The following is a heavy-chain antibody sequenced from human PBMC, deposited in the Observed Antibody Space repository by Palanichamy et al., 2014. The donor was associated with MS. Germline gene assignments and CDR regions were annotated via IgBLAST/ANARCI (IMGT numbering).Heavy chain of an antibody. CDR1: GGSISGYY. CDR3: ARYASGSYYRDY. CDR2: VHYSGRT. V-gene: IGHV4-59*01. Sequence: QVQLQESGPGLVKPWETLSLTCTVSGGSISGYYWSWIRQPPGRGLEYIGFVHYSGRTDYNASLKSRITISADMSKNQFSLKMRSVTAADTAVYYCARYASGSYYRDYWGQGTLVIVSS. D-gene: IGHD3-10*01. J-gene: IGHJ4*02.